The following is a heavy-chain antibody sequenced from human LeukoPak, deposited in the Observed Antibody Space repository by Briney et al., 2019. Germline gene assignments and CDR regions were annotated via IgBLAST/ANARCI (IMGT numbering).Heavy chain of an antibody. CDR3: AVDIEGY. V-gene: IGHV3-15*01. CDR2: IKSKSAGGKT. CDR1: GFTFSNAW. D-gene: IGHD2-2*03. J-gene: IGHJ4*02. Sequence: PGGSLRLSCAASGFTFSNAWMSWVRQAPGKGLEWVGRIKSKSAGGKTDYAAPMKGRFTISRDDSKNTLYLQMNSLKTEDTAVYYCAVDIEGYWGQGTLVIVSS.